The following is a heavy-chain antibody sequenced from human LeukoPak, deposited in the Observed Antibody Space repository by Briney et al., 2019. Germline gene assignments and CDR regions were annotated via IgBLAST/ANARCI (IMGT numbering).Heavy chain of an antibody. CDR3: ARHSVSRTSPSDPFNI. J-gene: IGHJ3*02. CDR1: GYNFTSHW. Sequence: GESLQISCKGSGYNFTSHWIGWARQMPGKGLEWMGIIYPADSRTRDSPSFQGHVTISVDKSISTAYLQWSSLKASDTAMYYCARHSVSRTSPSDPFNIWGQGTVVTVSS. V-gene: IGHV5-51*01. D-gene: IGHD3-16*01. CDR2: IYPADSRT.